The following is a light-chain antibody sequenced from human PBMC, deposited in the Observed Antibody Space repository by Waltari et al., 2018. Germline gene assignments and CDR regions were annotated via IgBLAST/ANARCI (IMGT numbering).Light chain of an antibody. CDR2: DVT. V-gene: IGLV2-11*01. CDR3: CSYADRFTVIL. Sequence: QSALTQPRSVSGSLGQSVTISCTGTSTDVGGYNYFSWYQQRPGEAPQLIIYDVTQRPSGVPDRFSGSKSGNAASLTISGLQGEDEADYYCCSYADRFTVILFGAGTKLTVL. CDR1: STDVGGYNY. J-gene: IGLJ3*02.